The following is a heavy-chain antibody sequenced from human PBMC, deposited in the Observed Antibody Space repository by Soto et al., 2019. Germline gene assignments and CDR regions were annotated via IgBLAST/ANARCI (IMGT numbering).Heavy chain of an antibody. V-gene: IGHV1-69*01. J-gene: IGHJ6*02. D-gene: IGHD2-2*01. Sequence: QVQLVQSGAEVKKPGSSVKVSCKASGGTFSSYAISWVRQAPGQGLEWMGGIIPISDTTNYAQKFQGRVTITADESTSTAYMELSSLRSEDTAVYYCARSQGSSTSLEIYYYYYYGMDVWGQRTPVTVSS. CDR3: ARSQGSSTSLEIYYYYYYGMDV. CDR2: IIPISDTT. CDR1: GGTFSSYA.